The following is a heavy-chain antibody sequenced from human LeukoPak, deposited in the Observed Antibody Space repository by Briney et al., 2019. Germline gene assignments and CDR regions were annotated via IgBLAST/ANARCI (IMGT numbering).Heavy chain of an antibody. CDR1: GGSFSGYY. CDR2: INHSGST. CDR3: ARHIYYFDS. D-gene: IGHD2-21*01. Sequence: SETLSLTCAVYGGSFSGYYWSWIRQPPGKGLEWIGEINHSGSTNYNPSLKSRVTISVDTSKNQFSLQLNSVTPEDTAVYYCARHIYYFDSWGQGTLVTVSS. V-gene: IGHV4-34*01. J-gene: IGHJ4*02.